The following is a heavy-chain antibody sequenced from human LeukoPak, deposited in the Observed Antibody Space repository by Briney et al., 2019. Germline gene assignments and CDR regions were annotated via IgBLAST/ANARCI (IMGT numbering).Heavy chain of an antibody. D-gene: IGHD3-22*01. V-gene: IGHV4-38-2*02. CDR3: ARDTDTSGYYSGQDY. CDR1: GYSISSGYY. CDR2: IYHSGST. J-gene: IGHJ4*02. Sequence: SETLSLTCTVSGYSISSGYYWGWIRQPPGKGLEWIGSIYHSGSTYYNPSLKSRVTISVDTSKNQFSLKLSSVTAADTAVYYCARDTDTSGYYSGQDYWGQGTLVTVSS.